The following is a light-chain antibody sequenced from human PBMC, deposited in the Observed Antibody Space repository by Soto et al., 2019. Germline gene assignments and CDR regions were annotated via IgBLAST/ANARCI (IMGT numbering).Light chain of an antibody. J-gene: IGKJ2*01. CDR1: QTINNW. Sequence: DIQMTQSPSTLSASVGDRVTITCRASQTINNWLAWYQQKPGRAPKLLISKATSLESGVPSRFSGSGSGTEFTLTITSLQPDDFGSYSCQQYHTFYPTFGQGIKLEIK. CDR3: QQYHTFYPT. CDR2: KAT. V-gene: IGKV1-5*03.